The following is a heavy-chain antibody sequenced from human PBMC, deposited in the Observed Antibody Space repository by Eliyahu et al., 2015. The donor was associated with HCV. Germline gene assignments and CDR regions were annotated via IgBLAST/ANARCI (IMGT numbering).Heavy chain of an antibody. V-gene: IGHV3-74*01. Sequence: EVQLVESGGGLVQPGXSLXLXCXASXFTFSSYWXHWVRQAPGKGLVWVSRINSDGSSTSYADSVKGRFTISRDNAKNTLYLQMNSLRAEDTAVYYCARSLHIRTRWFPDYWGQGTLVTVSS. CDR2: INSDGSST. D-gene: IGHD4-23*01. CDR1: XFTFSSYW. CDR3: ARSLHIRTRWFPDY. J-gene: IGHJ4*02.